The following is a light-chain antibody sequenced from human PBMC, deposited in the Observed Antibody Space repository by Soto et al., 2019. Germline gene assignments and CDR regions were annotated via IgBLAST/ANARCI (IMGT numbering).Light chain of an antibody. V-gene: IGKV3-20*01. Sequence: EIVLTQSPGTLSLSPGERATLSCRASHSVISTYLAWYQQKPGQAPRLIIYAASSRATGIPDRFSGSGSGTDFTLSISRLEPEDFVVYYCQRYGTSPMYTFGQGTKLEIK. CDR1: HSVISTY. CDR2: AAS. CDR3: QRYGTSPMYT. J-gene: IGKJ2*01.